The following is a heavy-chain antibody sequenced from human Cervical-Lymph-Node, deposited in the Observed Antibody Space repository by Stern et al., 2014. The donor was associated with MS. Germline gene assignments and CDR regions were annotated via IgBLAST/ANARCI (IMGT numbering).Heavy chain of an antibody. CDR2: ISWNSGSI. CDR3: AKDNGSGDYVWVSRYYGMDV. J-gene: IGHJ6*02. D-gene: IGHD4-17*01. Sequence: EVQLVESGGGLVQPGRSLRLSCAASGFTFDDYAMHWVRQAPGKGLEWVSGISWNSGSIGYADSVKGRFTISRDNAKNSLYLQMNSLRAEDTALYYCAKDNGSGDYVWVSRYYGMDVWGQGTTVTVSS. CDR1: GFTFDDYA. V-gene: IGHV3-9*01.